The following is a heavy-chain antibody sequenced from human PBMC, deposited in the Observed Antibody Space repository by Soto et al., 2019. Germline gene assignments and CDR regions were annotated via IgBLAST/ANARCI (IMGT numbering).Heavy chain of an antibody. CDR2: IWYDGSNK. CDR1: GFTFSSYG. V-gene: IGHV3-33*01. J-gene: IGHJ6*02. D-gene: IGHD3-9*01. CDR3: ARALTYYDILTGPQTDLYYYYGMDV. Sequence: PGGSLRLSCAASGFTFSSYGMHWVRQAPGKGLEWVAVIWYDGSNKYYADSVKGRFTISRDNSKNTLYLQMNSLRAEDTAVYYCARALTYYDILTGPQTDLYYYYGMDVWGQGTTVTVSS.